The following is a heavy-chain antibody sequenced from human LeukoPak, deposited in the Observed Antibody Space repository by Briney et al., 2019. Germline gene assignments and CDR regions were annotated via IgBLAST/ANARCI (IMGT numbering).Heavy chain of an antibody. CDR1: GFTFSSYA. CDR2: ISYDGSNK. J-gene: IGHJ4*02. Sequence: GGSLRFSCAASGFTFSSYAMHWVRQAPGKGLEWVAVISYDGSNKYYADSVKGRFTISRDNSKNTLYLQMNSLRAEDTAVYYCARDWTGTTDMDDYWGQGTLVTVSS. D-gene: IGHD1-7*01. CDR3: ARDWTGTTDMDDY. V-gene: IGHV3-30-3*01.